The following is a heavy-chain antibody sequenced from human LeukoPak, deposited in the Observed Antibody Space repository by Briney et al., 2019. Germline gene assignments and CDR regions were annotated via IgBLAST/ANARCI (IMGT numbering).Heavy chain of an antibody. CDR1: GGSISSYY. CDR2: IYYSGST. J-gene: IGHJ5*02. CDR3: ARDRGDYGPLWGWFDP. V-gene: IGHV4-59*01. D-gene: IGHD4-17*01. Sequence: SETLSLTCTVSGGSISSYYWSWIRQPPGKGLEWIGYIYYSGSTNYNPSLKSRVTISVDTSKNQFSLKLSSVTAADTAVYYCARDRGDYGPLWGWFDPWGQGTLVTVSS.